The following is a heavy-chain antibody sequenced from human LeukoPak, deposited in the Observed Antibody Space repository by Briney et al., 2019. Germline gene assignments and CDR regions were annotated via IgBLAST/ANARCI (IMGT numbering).Heavy chain of an antibody. CDR2: IYFNGDT. Sequence: PGGSLRLSCAASGFTVSNNYMSWVRQAPGKGLEWVSIIYFNGDTYYADSVKGRFTISRDNSKNTLYLQMNSLRAEDTAVYYCAKSDQRYFAHGYWGQGTPVTVSS. CDR3: AKSDQRYFAHGY. CDR1: GFTVSNNY. J-gene: IGHJ4*02. D-gene: IGHD3-9*01. V-gene: IGHV3-53*01.